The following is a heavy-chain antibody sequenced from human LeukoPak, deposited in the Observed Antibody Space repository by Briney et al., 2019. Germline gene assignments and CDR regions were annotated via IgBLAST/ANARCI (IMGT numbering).Heavy chain of an antibody. V-gene: IGHV3-43*02. CDR1: GFTFDDYA. D-gene: IGHD3-16*01. CDR3: AKDSTWGAEVGDAFDI. Sequence: GRSLRLSCAASGFTFDDYAMHWVRQAPGKGLEWVSLISWDGGSTYCADSVKGRFTISRDNSKNSLYLQMNSLRTEDTALYYCAKDSTWGAEVGDAFDIWGQGTMVTVSS. J-gene: IGHJ3*02. CDR2: ISWDGGST.